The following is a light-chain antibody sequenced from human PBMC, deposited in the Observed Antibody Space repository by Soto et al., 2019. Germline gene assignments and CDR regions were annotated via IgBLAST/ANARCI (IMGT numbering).Light chain of an antibody. J-gene: IGLJ1*01. Sequence: QSVLTQPPSASGTPGQRVTLSCSGTSSNIGSNIVTWYQQLPGTAPKLLIYSDTQRPSGVPDRFSGSKSGTSAALAISGLQSADEADYYCSAWDDSLNGFVFGSGTKLTVL. V-gene: IGLV1-44*01. CDR2: SDT. CDR1: SSNIGSNI. CDR3: SAWDDSLNGFV.